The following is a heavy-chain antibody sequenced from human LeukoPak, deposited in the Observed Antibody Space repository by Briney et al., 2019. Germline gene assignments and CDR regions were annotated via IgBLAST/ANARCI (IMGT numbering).Heavy chain of an antibody. D-gene: IGHD4-17*01. CDR2: INHSGST. CDR1: GGSFSGYY. Sequence: SETLSLTCAVYGGSFSGYYWSWIRQPPGKGLEWIGEINHSGSTYYNPSLKSRVTISVDTSKNQFSLKLSSVTAADTAVYYCAGGDYVGLSTFYFDYWGQGTLVTVSS. J-gene: IGHJ4*02. CDR3: AGGDYVGLSTFYFDY. V-gene: IGHV4-34*01.